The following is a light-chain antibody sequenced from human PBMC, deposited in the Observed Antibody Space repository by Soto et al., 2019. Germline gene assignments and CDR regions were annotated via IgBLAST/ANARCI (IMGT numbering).Light chain of an antibody. Sequence: EIVLTQSPATLSLSPGERATLSCRASQSINRHLAWYQQRPGQAPRLLIYDASYRATGIPARFSGSGYGTDFTLTISSLETEDFAVYYCQHRNNRPFSFGPGTKVDIK. CDR2: DAS. CDR1: QSINRH. J-gene: IGKJ3*01. V-gene: IGKV3-11*01. CDR3: QHRNNRPFS.